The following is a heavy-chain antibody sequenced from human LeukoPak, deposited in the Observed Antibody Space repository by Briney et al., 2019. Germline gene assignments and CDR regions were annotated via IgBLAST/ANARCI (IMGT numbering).Heavy chain of an antibody. J-gene: IGHJ4*02. D-gene: IGHD6-13*01. V-gene: IGHV3-23*01. Sequence: GGSLRLSCAASGFTFSSYAMSWVRQAPGKGLEWVSAISVSAGSTYYADSVKGRFTISRDNSKNTLYLQMNSLRAEDTAVYYCATGSVRYSASWYSQEGDYWGQGTLVTVSS. CDR1: GFTFSSYA. CDR2: ISVSAGST. CDR3: ATGSVRYSASWYSQEGDY.